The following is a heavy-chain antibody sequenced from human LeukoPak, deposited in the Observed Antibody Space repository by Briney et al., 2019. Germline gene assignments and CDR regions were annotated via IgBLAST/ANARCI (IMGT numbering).Heavy chain of an antibody. CDR1: GITLSNYG. Sequence: GGSLRLSCVVSGITLSNYGMSWVRQAQGKGMEWVAGISGSGGATTYADAVKGRFTISRDSPKNTLYLHMSSLRADDTAVYFFAKRGFVVRVILVGFHKEAHYFDSWGQGALVTVSS. V-gene: IGHV3-23*01. D-gene: IGHD3-10*02. CDR3: AKRGFVVRVILVGFHKEAHYFDS. J-gene: IGHJ4*02. CDR2: ISGSGGAT.